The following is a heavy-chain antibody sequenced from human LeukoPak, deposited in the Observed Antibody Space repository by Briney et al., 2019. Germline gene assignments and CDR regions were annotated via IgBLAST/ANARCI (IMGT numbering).Heavy chain of an antibody. CDR1: GVSISSGDYY. Sequence: SETLSLTCTVSGVSISSGDYYWSWIRQPPGKGLEWIGYIYYSGSTYYNPSLKSRVTISVDTSKNQFSLRLSSVTAADTAVYYCAGGYSYGNYYYGMDVWGQGTTVTVSS. V-gene: IGHV4-30-4*01. J-gene: IGHJ6*02. D-gene: IGHD5-18*01. CDR2: IYYSGST. CDR3: AGGYSYGNYYYGMDV.